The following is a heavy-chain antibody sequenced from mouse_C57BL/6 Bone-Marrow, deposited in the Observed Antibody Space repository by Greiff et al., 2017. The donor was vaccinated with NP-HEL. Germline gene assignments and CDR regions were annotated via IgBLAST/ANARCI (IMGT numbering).Heavy chain of an antibody. J-gene: IGHJ3*01. CDR3: ARGAY. CDR1: GYAFSSYW. CDR2: IYPGDGDT. Sequence: VQLQQSGAELVKSGEEGKRGGRVSGYAFSSYWMNWVKQRPGKGLEWIGQIYPGDGDTNYNGKFKDKASLTADKSSSTAYMQLSSLTSEDSAVYFCARGAYWGQGTLVTVSA. V-gene: IGHV1-80*01.